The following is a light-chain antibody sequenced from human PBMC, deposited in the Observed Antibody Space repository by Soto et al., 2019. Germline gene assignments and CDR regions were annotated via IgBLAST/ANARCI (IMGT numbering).Light chain of an antibody. J-gene: IGLJ1*01. Sequence: QSALTQPASVSGSPGHPITISCPGTGGDVGSYNLVSWYQQHPGKAPKFMIYEGSKRPSGVSNRFSGSKSGNTASLTISGLQAEDEADYYCCSYAGSGTFVFGTGTKVTVL. V-gene: IGLV2-23*03. CDR1: GGDVGSYNL. CDR3: CSYAGSGTFV. CDR2: EGS.